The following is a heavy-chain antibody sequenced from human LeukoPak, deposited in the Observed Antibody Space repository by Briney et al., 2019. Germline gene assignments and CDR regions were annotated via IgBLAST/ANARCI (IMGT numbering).Heavy chain of an antibody. CDR2: IDWDDDK. J-gene: IGHJ4*02. D-gene: IGHD5-24*01. CDR1: GFSLSTSARC. Sequence: SGPTLVNPTQTLTLTCTFSGFSLSTSARCASWIRQPPGKALEWLARIDWDDDKYYSTSQKTRLTISKDTSKNQVVLTMTNMDPVDTATYYCARTLIRRDGYNFDYWGQGTLVTVSS. V-gene: IGHV2-70*11. CDR3: ARTLIRRDGYNFDY.